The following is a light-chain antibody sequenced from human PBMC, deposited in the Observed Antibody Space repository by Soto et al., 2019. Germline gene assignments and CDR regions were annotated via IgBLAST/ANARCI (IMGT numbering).Light chain of an antibody. V-gene: IGLV2-14*01. CDR2: DVT. Sequence: QSALTQPASVSGSPGQSITISCTGTSSDVGGYDYVSWYQQHPGKAPKLLIHDVTDRPSAVSNRFSGSKSGNTASLTISGLQVEDEADYYCSSYTSNTTPVFGGGTQLTVL. CDR3: SSYTSNTTPV. J-gene: IGLJ2*01. CDR1: SSDVGGYDY.